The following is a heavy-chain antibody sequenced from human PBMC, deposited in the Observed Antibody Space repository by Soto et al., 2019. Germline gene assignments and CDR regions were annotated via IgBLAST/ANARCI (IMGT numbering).Heavy chain of an antibody. CDR2: ISYDGSNK. V-gene: IGHV3-30*18. CDR3: AKDDRRSSWLPADY. CDR1: GFTFNNYG. Sequence: LRLSCAASGFTFNNYGMHWVRQAPGKGLEWVAVISYDGSNKYYADSVKGRFTISRDNSKNTLYLQMSSLRPEDTAVYYCAKDDRRSSWLPADYWGQGTLVTVSS. D-gene: IGHD6-13*01. J-gene: IGHJ4*02.